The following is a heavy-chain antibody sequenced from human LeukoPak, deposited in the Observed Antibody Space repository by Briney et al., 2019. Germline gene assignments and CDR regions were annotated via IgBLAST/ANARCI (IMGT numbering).Heavy chain of an antibody. CDR1: GFTFSSYE. Sequence: GGSLRLSCAASGFTFSSYEMNWVRQAPGKGLEWVSYISSSGSTIYYADSVKGRFTISRDNAKNSLYLQMNSLRAEDTAVYYCAMLFLGYGCSSSSDSFNIWGQGTMVTVSS. J-gene: IGHJ3*02. D-gene: IGHD6-6*01. CDR3: AMLFLGYGCSSSSDSFNI. CDR2: ISSSGSTI. V-gene: IGHV3-48*03.